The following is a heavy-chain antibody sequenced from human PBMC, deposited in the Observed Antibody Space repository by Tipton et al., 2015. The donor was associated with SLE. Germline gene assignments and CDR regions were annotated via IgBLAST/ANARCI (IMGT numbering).Heavy chain of an antibody. V-gene: IGHV3-72*01. CDR2: SRNKANRYST. CDR1: GFTFSDYY. CDR3: AKDGLWGSPFYFDY. D-gene: IGHD2-21*01. Sequence: SLRLSCATSGFTFSDYYMDWVRQAPGKGLGWVGRSRNKANRYSTEYPASVKGRFSVSRDESMSSLFLQMNSLRAEDTAIYYCAKDGLWGSPFYFDYWGQGILVTVSS. J-gene: IGHJ4*02.